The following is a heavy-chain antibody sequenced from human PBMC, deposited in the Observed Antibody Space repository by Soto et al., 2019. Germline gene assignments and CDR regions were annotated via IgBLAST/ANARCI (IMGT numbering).Heavy chain of an antibody. D-gene: IGHD5-18*01. CDR3: ARDKAGYSYGYGPNYYGMDD. CDR1: GYTFTSYG. CDR2: ISAYNGNT. J-gene: IGHJ6*02. Sequence: QVQLVQSGAEVKKPGASVKVSCKASGYTFTSYGISWVRQAPGQGLEWMGCISAYNGNTNYAQKLQGRVTMTTDTSTSTAYMELRSLRSDDTAVYYCARDKAGYSYGYGPNYYGMDDWGQWTTVTVSS. V-gene: IGHV1-18*01.